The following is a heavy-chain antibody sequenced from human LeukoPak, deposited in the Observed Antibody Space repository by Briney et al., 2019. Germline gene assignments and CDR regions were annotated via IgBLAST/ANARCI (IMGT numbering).Heavy chain of an antibody. J-gene: IGHJ4*02. CDR2: IYYSGST. D-gene: IGHD6-13*01. Sequence: SETQSLTCTVSGGSISSYYWSWIREPPGKGVEWIGYIYYSGSTNYNPSLKSRVTISVDTSKHQFSVKLRSVTAADPAVFFCARGVYIAAAQYGYWGQGTLVTVSS. V-gene: IGHV4-59*12. CDR3: ARGVYIAAAQYGY. CDR1: GGSISSYY.